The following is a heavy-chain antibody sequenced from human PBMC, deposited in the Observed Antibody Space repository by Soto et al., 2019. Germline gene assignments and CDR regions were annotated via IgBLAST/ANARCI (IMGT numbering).Heavy chain of an antibody. CDR2: IGTAGDP. CDR3: ARGGFPVRGSLWYFDL. Sequence: EVQLVESGGGLVQPGGSLRLSCAASGFTFSSYDMHWVRQATGKGLEWVSAIGTAGDPYYPGSVKGRFTISRENAKNSLYLQMNSLRAGATAVYYCARGGFPVRGSLWYFDLWGPGTLVTVSS. CDR1: GFTFSSYD. V-gene: IGHV3-13*05. J-gene: IGHJ2*01. D-gene: IGHD3-10*01.